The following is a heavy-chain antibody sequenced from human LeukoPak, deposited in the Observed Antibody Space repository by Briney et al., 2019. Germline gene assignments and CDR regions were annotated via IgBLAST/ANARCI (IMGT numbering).Heavy chain of an antibody. CDR2: INTNTGNP. V-gene: IGHV7-4-1*02. CDR3: ARDPNYYDSSGYPHDAFDI. J-gene: IGHJ3*02. CDR1: GGTFSSYA. D-gene: IGHD3-22*01. Sequence: GASVKVSCKASGGTFSSYAISWVRQAPGQGLEWMGWINTNTGNPTYAQGFTGRFVFSLDTSVSTAYLQISSLKAEDTAVYYCARDPNYYDSSGYPHDAFDIWGQGTMVTVSS.